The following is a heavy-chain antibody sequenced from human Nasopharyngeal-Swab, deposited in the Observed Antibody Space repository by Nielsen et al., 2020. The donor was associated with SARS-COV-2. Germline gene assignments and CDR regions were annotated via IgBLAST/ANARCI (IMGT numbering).Heavy chain of an antibody. V-gene: IGHV3-21*01. J-gene: IGHJ6*02. CDR3: ARDGLDYDFWSAYFMDV. Sequence: GSLRLSCAASGLTVSTSYMSWVRQAPGKGLEWVSSISSSSSYIYYADSVKGRFTISRDNAKNSLYLQMNSLRAEDTAVYYCARDGLDYDFWSAYFMDVWGQGTTVTVSS. CDR1: GLTVSTSY. CDR2: ISSSSSYI. D-gene: IGHD3-3*01.